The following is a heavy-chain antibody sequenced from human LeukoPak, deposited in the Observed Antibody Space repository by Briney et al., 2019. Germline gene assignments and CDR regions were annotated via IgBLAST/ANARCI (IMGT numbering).Heavy chain of an antibody. J-gene: IGHJ5*02. Sequence: ASETLSLTCTVSGGSISSYHWSWIRQSPGKGLEWIGYIYYSGSTNYNPSLKSRVTISLGTSKNQFSLKLISVTAADTAVYYCARAYGGYSSSPHNWLDPWGQGTLVTVSS. CDR2: IYYSGST. V-gene: IGHV4-59*01. CDR1: GGSISSYH. CDR3: ARAYGGYSSSPHNWLDP. D-gene: IGHD6-6*01.